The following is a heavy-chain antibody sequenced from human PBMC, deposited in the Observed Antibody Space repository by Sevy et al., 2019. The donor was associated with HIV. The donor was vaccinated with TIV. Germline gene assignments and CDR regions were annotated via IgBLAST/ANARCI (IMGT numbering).Heavy chain of an antibody. J-gene: IGHJ4*02. CDR3: ARWSISIDY. CDR2: ITPVLGTT. V-gene: IGHV1-69*13. CDR1: GGTFSSYI. Sequence: ASVKVSCKASGGTFSSYIVSWVRQAPGQGLEWIGGITPVLGTTNYAHKFQGRVTITADESTSTVYMEMSRLKSEDTAVYYCARWSISIDYWGQGTLVTVSS.